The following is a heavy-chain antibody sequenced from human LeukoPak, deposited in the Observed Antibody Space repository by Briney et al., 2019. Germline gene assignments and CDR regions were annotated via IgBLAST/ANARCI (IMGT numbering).Heavy chain of an antibody. J-gene: IGHJ4*02. Sequence: GGSLRLSCAASGFTFDDYAMHWVRQAPGKGLEGASGISWNSGSIGYADSVKGRFTISRDNAKNSLYLQMNSLRAEDMALYYCAKDGSDSGSYQGYYFDYWGQGTLVTVSS. V-gene: IGHV3-9*03. CDR1: GFTFDDYA. D-gene: IGHD1-26*01. CDR3: AKDGSDSGSYQGYYFDY. CDR2: ISWNSGSI.